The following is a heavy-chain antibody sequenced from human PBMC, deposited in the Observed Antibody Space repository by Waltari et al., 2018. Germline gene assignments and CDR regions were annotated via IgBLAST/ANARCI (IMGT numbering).Heavy chain of an antibody. CDR1: GDSISTPPFY. Sequence: QAQLQELGPGQVKPSETLSFRCAVSGDSISTPPFYWGWVRQPPGKGLEWVGSVYYNGYKFYNPSLKSRLTLSMDTSNNHFSLSLTSVTAADTAIYYCVRQRSADFWSGYFDLWGQGTLVTVSS. CDR2: VYYNGYK. D-gene: IGHD3-3*01. V-gene: IGHV4-39*01. J-gene: IGHJ4*02. CDR3: VRQRSADFWSGYFDL.